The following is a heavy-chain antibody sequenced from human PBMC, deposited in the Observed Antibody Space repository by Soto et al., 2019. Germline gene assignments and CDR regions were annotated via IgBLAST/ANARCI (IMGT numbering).Heavy chain of an antibody. CDR2: ISAYNGNT. D-gene: IGHD6-13*01. V-gene: IGHV1-18*01. CDR1: GFTFTRYC. CDR3: ARVVGIADYYYYMDV. Sequence: GGPVKGSCKASGFTFTRYCISWGGQGPGQGLEWMGWISAYNGNTNYAQKLQGRVTMTTDTSTSTAYMELRSLRSDDTAVYYCARVVGIADYYYYMDVWGKGTTVTVSS. J-gene: IGHJ6*03.